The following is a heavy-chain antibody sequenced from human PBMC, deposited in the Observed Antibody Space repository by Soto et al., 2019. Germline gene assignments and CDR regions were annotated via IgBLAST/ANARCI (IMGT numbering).Heavy chain of an antibody. V-gene: IGHV3-23*01. CDR3: AKNIVEVRITIFGVVTDYYYGMDV. CDR2: ISGSGGST. CDR1: GFTLSSYA. D-gene: IGHD3-3*01. Sequence: GGSLRLSCAASGFTLSSYAMSWVRQAPGKGLEWVSAISGSGGSTYYADSVKGRFTISRDNSKNTLYLQMNSLRAEDTAVYYCAKNIVEVRITIFGVVTDYYYGMDVWGQGTTVTVSS. J-gene: IGHJ6*02.